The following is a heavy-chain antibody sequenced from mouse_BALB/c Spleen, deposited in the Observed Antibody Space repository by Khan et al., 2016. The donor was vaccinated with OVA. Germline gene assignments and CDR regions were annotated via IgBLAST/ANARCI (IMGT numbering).Heavy chain of an antibody. CDR3: ARTPGYYGSNYFDY. CDR2: ISSGGSYT. Sequence: LVESGGGLVKPGGSLKLSCAASGFTFSSYALSWVRQTPEKRLEWVATISSGGSYTYYPGSVKGRFTISRDNARNTLYLQMSSLRSEDTAMYYCARTPGYYGSNYFDYWGQGSTLTVSS. V-gene: IGHV5-9-3*01. CDR1: GFTFSSYA. D-gene: IGHD1-1*01. J-gene: IGHJ2*01.